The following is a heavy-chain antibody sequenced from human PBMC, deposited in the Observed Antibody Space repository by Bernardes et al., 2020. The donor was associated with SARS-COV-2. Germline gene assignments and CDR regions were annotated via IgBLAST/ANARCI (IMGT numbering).Heavy chain of an antibody. D-gene: IGHD1-26*01. CDR1: GFTFSSYW. J-gene: IGHJ4*02. CDR3: AREIYYSGSYYGSDY. CDR2: INSDGSST. Sequence: GGSLRLSCAASGFTFSSYWMHWVRQAPGKGLVWVSRINSDGSSTSYADSVKGRFTISRDNAKNTLYLQMNSLRAEDTAVYYCAREIYYSGSYYGSDYWGQGTLVTVSS. V-gene: IGHV3-74*01.